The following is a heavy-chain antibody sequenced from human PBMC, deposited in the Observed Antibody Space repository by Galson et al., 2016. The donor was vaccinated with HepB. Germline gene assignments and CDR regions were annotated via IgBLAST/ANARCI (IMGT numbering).Heavy chain of an antibody. Sequence: SETLSLTCTVSGGSISGAPYYYCWVRQPPGKGLEWIGSINYRGRTHYNGSLESRVTMSVDTSNHQFSLRLSSVIASDAAVYFCAGLVEDGANYFAYWGQGALVTVSS. CDR2: INYRGRT. CDR3: AGLVEDGANYFAY. CDR1: GGSISGAPYY. J-gene: IGHJ4*02. V-gene: IGHV4-39*01. D-gene: IGHD3-10*01.